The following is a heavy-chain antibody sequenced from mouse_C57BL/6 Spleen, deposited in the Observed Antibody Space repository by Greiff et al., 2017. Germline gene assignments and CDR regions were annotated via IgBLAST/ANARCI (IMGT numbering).Heavy chain of an antibody. Sequence: QVQLQQPGAELVKPGASVKLSCKASGYTFTSYWMHWVKQRPGQGLEWIGMIHPNSGSTNYNEKFKSKATLTVDKSSSTAYMQHSSLTSEDSAVYYCARAGSSFYYYAMDDWGQGTSVTVAS. J-gene: IGHJ4*01. V-gene: IGHV1-64*01. D-gene: IGHD1-1*01. CDR3: ARAGSSFYYYAMDD. CDR2: IHPNSGST. CDR1: GYTFTSYW.